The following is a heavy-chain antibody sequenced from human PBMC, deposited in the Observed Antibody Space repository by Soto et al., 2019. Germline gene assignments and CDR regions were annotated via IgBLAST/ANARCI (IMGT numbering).Heavy chain of an antibody. Sequence: SQTLSLTCTVSGGSISSSSYYWGWIRQPPGKGLEWIGSIYYSGSTYYNPSLKSRVTISVDTSKNQFSLKLGSVTAADTAVYYCARLLAVAGLHYWYFDLWGRGTLVTVSS. CDR2: IYYSGST. J-gene: IGHJ2*01. CDR3: ARLLAVAGLHYWYFDL. CDR1: GGSISSSSYY. D-gene: IGHD6-19*01. V-gene: IGHV4-39*01.